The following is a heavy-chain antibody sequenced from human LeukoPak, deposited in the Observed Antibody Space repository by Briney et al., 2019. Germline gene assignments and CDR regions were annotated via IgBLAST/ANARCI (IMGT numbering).Heavy chain of an antibody. CDR2: ISGSGGST. Sequence: GGSLRLSCAASGFIFRSYAMSWVRQAPGKGLEWVSAISGSGGSTYYADSVKGRFTISRDNSKNTLYLQMNSLRAEDTAVYYCATPITMIVVANPDYWGQGTLVTVSS. CDR1: GFIFRSYA. J-gene: IGHJ4*02. D-gene: IGHD3-22*01. V-gene: IGHV3-23*01. CDR3: ATPITMIVVANPDY.